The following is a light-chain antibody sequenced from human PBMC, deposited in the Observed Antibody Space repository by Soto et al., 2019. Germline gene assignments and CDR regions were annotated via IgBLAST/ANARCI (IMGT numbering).Light chain of an antibody. Sequence: DIVMTQSPLSLPVTPGEPASISCRSSQTLLHSNGYNYLDWYLQKPGQSPQLLIYLGSNRASGVPDRFSGSGSGTDCTLKISRVEAEDVGFYYCMQSLQTPLTFGQGTKVEIK. J-gene: IGKJ1*01. CDR2: LGS. CDR3: MQSLQTPLT. V-gene: IGKV2-28*01. CDR1: QTLLHSNGYNY.